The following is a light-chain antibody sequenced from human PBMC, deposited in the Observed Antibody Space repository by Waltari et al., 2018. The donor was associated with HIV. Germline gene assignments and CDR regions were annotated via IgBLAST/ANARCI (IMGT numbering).Light chain of an antibody. J-gene: IGKJ2*03. CDR2: GAS. CDR1: QSVSSEY. CDR3: QQFGTSPLYS. V-gene: IGKV3-20*01. Sequence: EIVLTQSPGTLSLSPGERATLSCRASQSVSSEYFAWYHQRPGQPPRLLIYGASIRAFGIPDRFSGSRSGTDFTLTISRLEPEDFAVYYCQQFGTSPLYSFGQGTRLEVK.